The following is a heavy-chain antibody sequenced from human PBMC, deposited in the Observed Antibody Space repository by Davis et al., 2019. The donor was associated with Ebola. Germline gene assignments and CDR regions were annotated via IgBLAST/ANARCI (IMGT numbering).Heavy chain of an antibody. D-gene: IGHD2-2*01. CDR2: IKQDGSEK. V-gene: IGHV3-7*01. Sequence: GGSLRLSCTASGFTFGDYAMSWVRQAPGKGLEWVANIKQDGSEKYYVDSVKGRFTISRDNAKNSLYLQMNSLRAEDTAVYYCARDNEAIVVVPAAIDYWGQGTLVTVSS. CDR3: ARDNEAIVVVPAAIDY. CDR1: GFTFGDYA. J-gene: IGHJ4*02.